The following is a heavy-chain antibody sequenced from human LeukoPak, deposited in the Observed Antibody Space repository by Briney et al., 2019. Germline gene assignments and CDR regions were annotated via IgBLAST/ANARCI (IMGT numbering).Heavy chain of an antibody. V-gene: IGHV4-61*02. Sequence: SQTLSPTCTVSGGSISTGTNYWSWIRQPAGEGLEWIGRMYTTGSTNYNPSLESRVTISLDASRNQFSLMLSSVTAADTAVYYCARVLSRGLLRTYDAFDMWGQGTVVTVSS. D-gene: IGHD3-22*01. J-gene: IGHJ3*02. CDR2: MYTTGST. CDR3: ARVLSRGLLRTYDAFDM. CDR1: GGSISTGTNY.